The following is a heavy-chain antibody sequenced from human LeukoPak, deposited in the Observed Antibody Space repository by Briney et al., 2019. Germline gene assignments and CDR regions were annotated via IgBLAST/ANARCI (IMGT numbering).Heavy chain of an antibody. V-gene: IGHV1-18*01. CDR3: ARDRPDLQIGPQGGLLAGRGYFEN. Sequence: GASVKVSCKASGYTFTSYGISWVRQAPGQWLEWMGWISAYKGNTNYAQKLQGKVTITRDTSTNTVYMDLSSLRSDDSAVYYCARDRPDLQIGPQGGLLAGRGYFENWGQGTLVTVSA. CDR2: ISAYKGNT. D-gene: IGHD6-19*01. CDR1: GYTFTSYG. J-gene: IGHJ4*02.